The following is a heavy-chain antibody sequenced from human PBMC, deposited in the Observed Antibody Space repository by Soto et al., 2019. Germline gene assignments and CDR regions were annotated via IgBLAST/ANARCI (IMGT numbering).Heavy chain of an antibody. CDR2: ITPIFGTA. V-gene: IGHV1-69*12. CDR1: GGTFSNYA. CDR3: AQTLGLAVAGPGRFDL. J-gene: IGHJ2*01. Sequence: QVQLVQSGAAVKKPGSSVKVSCKASGGTFSNYAISWVRQAPGQGLEWMGGITPIFGTANYAQKFQGRVTSTADESMSTAYMELSRLRSDDTAVYYCAQTLGLAVAGPGRFDLWGRGTLVTVSS. D-gene: IGHD6-19*01.